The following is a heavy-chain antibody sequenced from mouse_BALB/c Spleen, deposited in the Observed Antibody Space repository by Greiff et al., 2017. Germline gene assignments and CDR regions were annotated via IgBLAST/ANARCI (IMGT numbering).Heavy chain of an antibody. Sequence: VQLQESGPGLVAPSQSLSITCTVSGFSLTSYGVHWIRQPPGKGLEWLGVIWGGGSTYYNSALKSRLSISKDNSKSQVFLKMNSLQTDDTAMYYCAKLDYDGGEAWFAYWGQGALVTVSA. CDR1: GFSLTSYG. CDR2: IWGGGST. CDR3: AKLDYDGGEAWFAY. D-gene: IGHD2-4*01. V-gene: IGHV2-6-5*01. J-gene: IGHJ3*01.